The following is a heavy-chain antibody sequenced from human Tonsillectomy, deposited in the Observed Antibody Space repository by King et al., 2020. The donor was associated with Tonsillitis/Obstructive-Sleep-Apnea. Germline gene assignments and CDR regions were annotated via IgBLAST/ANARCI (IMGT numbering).Heavy chain of an antibody. V-gene: IGHV1-69*10. J-gene: IGHJ2*01. CDR3: ARETSQPYYDDSSVYYQRYCDL. D-gene: IGHD3-22*01. Sequence: QLVQSGAEVKKPGSSVKVSCKASGGTFSSYAISWVRQAPGQGLEWMGGIIPILGIANYAQKFQGRVTITADKSTSTAYMELSSLRHEDTDVYYCARETSQPYYDDSSVYYQRYCDLWGRGALVTVSS. CDR2: IIPILGIA. CDR1: GGTFSSYA.